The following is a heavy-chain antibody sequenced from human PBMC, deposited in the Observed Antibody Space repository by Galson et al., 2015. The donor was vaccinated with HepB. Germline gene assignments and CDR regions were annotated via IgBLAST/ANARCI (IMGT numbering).Heavy chain of an antibody. D-gene: IGHD3-22*01. CDR3: AREINLPVVGDAFDI. CDR1: GFTFSDYY. CDR2: ISSSSSYT. J-gene: IGHJ3*02. Sequence: SLRLSCAASGFTFSDYYMSWIRQAPGKGLEWVSYISSSSSYTNYADSVKGRFTISRDNAKNSLYLQMNSLRAEDTAVYYCAREINLPVVGDAFDIWGQGTMVTVSS. V-gene: IGHV3-11*06.